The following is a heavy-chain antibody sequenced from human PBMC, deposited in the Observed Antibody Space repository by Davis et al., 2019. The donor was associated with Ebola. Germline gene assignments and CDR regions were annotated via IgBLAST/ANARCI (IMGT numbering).Heavy chain of an antibody. J-gene: IGHJ5*02. Sequence: MPSETLSLTCAVSGGSISSGGYSWSWIRQPPGKGLEWIGYIYHSVSTYYNPSLKSRVTISVDRSKNQFSLKLSSVTAADTAVYYCARRKPFGSSFWFDPWGQGTLVTVSS. CDR1: GGSISSGGYS. V-gene: IGHV4-30-2*01. CDR3: ARRKPFGSSFWFDP. D-gene: IGHD6-13*01. CDR2: IYHSVST.